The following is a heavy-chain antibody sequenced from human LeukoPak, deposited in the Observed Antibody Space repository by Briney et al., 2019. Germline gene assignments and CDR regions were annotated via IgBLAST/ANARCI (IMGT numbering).Heavy chain of an antibody. CDR3: ARALSELATIGEDLDY. J-gene: IGHJ4*02. CDR1: GYTFTSYY. CDR2: INPSGGST. D-gene: IGHD5-24*01. Sequence: GASVKVSCKASGYTFTSYYMHWVRQAPGQGLEWMGIINPSGGSTSYAQKFQGRVTMTRDTSTNTVFMDLSSLRSEDTAMYYCARALSELATIGEDLDYWGQGTLVTVSS. V-gene: IGHV1-46*01.